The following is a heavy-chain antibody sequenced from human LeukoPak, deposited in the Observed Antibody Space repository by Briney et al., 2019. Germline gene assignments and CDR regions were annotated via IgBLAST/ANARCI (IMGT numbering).Heavy chain of an antibody. CDR1: GYTFTTSG. CDR2: ISAYNGQT. J-gene: IGHJ4*02. Sequence: ASVKVSCKASGYTFTTSGISWVRQAPGQGLEWMGWISAYNGQTNYAQKVQGRVTMTTDTSTKTVYMELRSLGSDDTVVYYCAGVAGFYWNSDSFDYWGQGTQVTVSS. CDR3: AGVAGFYWNSDSFDY. V-gene: IGHV1-18*01. D-gene: IGHD1-7*01.